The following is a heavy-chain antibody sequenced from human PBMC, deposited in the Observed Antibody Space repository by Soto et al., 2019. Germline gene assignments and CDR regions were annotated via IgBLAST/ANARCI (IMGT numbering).Heavy chain of an antibody. V-gene: IGHV4-39*01. J-gene: IGHJ4*02. CDR2: ISYLGTT. Sequence: SETLSLTCTVSGGSIDSNHYYWGWVRQPPGKGLERIASISYLGTTYYSPSLNSRVIKSIDTSRNQFSLKLTSVTAADTALYFCARQKLDVPAFFDYWGQGILVTVSS. CDR1: GGSIDSNHYY. D-gene: IGHD1-7*01. CDR3: ARQKLDVPAFFDY.